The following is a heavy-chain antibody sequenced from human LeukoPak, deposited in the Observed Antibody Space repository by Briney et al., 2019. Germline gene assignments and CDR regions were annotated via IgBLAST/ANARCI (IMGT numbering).Heavy chain of an antibody. J-gene: IGHJ4*02. D-gene: IGHD2-2*01. V-gene: IGHV3-33*01. CDR3: ARDQGCSSTNCYALFFHY. CDR1: GFTFSSYG. Sequence: PGRSLRLSCAASGFTFSSYGMHWVRQAPGKGLEWVAVIWYDGSNKYYADSVKGRFTISRDNSKNTLYLQMNSLRAEDTAVYYCARDQGCSSTNCYALFFHYWGQGTLVTVSS. CDR2: IWYDGSNK.